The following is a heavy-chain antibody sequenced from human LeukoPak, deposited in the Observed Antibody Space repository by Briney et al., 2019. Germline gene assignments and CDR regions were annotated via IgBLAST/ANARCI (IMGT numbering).Heavy chain of an antibody. J-gene: IGHJ4*02. CDR3: ARTAAAEAY. CDR1: GFTFSSYW. V-gene: IGHV3-74*01. D-gene: IGHD6-13*01. Sequence: GGSLRLSCAASGFTFSSYWMHWVRQAPGKGLVWVSRISTDGSSTKYADFVEGRFTISRDNAKNSLYLQMNSLRAEDTAVYYCARTAAAEAYWGQGTLVTVSS. CDR2: ISTDGSST.